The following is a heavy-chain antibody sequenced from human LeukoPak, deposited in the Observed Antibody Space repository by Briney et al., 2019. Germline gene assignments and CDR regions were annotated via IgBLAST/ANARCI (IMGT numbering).Heavy chain of an antibody. Sequence: PSQTLSLTCTVSGGSISSGDYSWSWIRQPPGKGLEWIGYIYYSGTTYYNPSLRSRLTISVDTSKNQFSLKLSSVTAADTAVYYCARYGSGSNDYWGQGTLVTVSS. CDR2: IYYSGTT. J-gene: IGHJ4*02. D-gene: IGHD3-10*01. CDR1: GGSISSGDYS. CDR3: ARYGSGSNDY. V-gene: IGHV4-30-4*01.